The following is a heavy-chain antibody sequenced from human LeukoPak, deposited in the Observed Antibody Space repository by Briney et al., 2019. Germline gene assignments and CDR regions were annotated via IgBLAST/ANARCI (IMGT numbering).Heavy chain of an antibody. V-gene: IGHV4-59*01. CDR1: GGSISSYY. D-gene: IGHD3-10*01. J-gene: IGHJ5*02. CDR3: ARGGYYGWGNNFRFDP. Sequence: SETLSLTCTVSGGSISSYYWSWIRQPPGKGLEWIGYIYYSGSTNYKPSVKSRVTISVDTSKNQFSLKLSSVTAADTAVYYCARGGYYGWGNNFRFDPWGQGTLVTVSS. CDR2: IYYSGST.